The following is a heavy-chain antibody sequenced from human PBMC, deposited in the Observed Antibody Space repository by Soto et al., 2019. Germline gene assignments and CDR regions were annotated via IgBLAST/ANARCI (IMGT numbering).Heavy chain of an antibody. CDR3: EKSTGGTANGMGV. CDR2: ISWNSGTI. Sequence: EVQVVESGGGLVQPGRSLRLSCAASGFSFDDYAMHWVRQAPGKGLEWVSGISWNSGTIGYADCVKGRFTISRDNAKNSLYLQMNSLRAEDTALYYCEKSTGGTANGMGVWGQGTTVTVSS. J-gene: IGHJ6*02. V-gene: IGHV3-9*01. D-gene: IGHD6-25*01. CDR1: GFSFDDYA.